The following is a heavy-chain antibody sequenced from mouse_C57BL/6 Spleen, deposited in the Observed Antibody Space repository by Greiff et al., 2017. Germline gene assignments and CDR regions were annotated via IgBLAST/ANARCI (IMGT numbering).Heavy chain of an antibody. CDR1: GYTFTSYW. CDR2: IDPSDSYT. V-gene: IGHV1-69*01. CDR3: YSNYVYFDV. Sequence: VQLQQPGAELVMPGASVKLSCKASGYTFTSYWMHWVKQRPGQGLEWIGEIDPSDSYTNYNQKFKGKSTLTVDKSSSTAYMQLSSLTSEDSAVYYCYSNYVYFDVWGTGTTVTVSS. J-gene: IGHJ1*03. D-gene: IGHD2-5*01.